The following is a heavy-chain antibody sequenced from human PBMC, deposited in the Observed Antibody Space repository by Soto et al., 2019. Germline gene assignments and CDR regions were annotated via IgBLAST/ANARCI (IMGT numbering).Heavy chain of an antibody. CDR3: ARQKLWLATINNDAFDI. J-gene: IGHJ3*02. CDR2: IYPGDSDT. D-gene: IGHD6-19*01. CDR1: GYSFTNYW. Sequence: PGESLKISCKGFGYSFTNYWIAWVRQMPGQGLEWMGIIYPGDSDTTYNPSFQGHVTISADKSISTAYLQWASLEASDTAMYYCARQKLWLATINNDAFDIWGQGTMGTVS. V-gene: IGHV5-51*01.